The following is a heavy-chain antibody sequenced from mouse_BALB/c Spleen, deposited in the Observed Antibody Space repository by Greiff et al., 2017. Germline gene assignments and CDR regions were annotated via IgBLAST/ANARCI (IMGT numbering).Heavy chain of an antibody. Sequence: EVKLMESGGGLVQPGGSMKLSCVASGFTFSNYWMNWVRQSPEKGLEWVAEIRLKSNNYATHYAESVKGRFTISRDDSKSSVYLQMNNLRAEDTGIYYCTRNYRYDDAMDYWGQGTSVTVSS. J-gene: IGHJ4*01. D-gene: IGHD2-14*01. CDR2: IRLKSNNYAT. CDR3: TRNYRYDDAMDY. CDR1: GFTFSNYW. V-gene: IGHV6-6*02.